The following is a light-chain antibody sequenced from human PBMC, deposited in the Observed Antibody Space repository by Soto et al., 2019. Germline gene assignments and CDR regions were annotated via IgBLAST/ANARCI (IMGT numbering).Light chain of an antibody. J-gene: IGKJ4*01. Sequence: DIVMTQSPLSLPVTPGEPASISCRSSQSLLHSNGYNYLDWYLQKPGQSPKLLIYAASTLQSGVPSRFSGSGSGTDFTLTISSLQPEDVATYYCQKYNSAPLTFGGGTKVDIK. CDR2: AAS. CDR3: QKYNSAPLT. CDR1: QSLLHSNGYNY. V-gene: IGKV2-28*01.